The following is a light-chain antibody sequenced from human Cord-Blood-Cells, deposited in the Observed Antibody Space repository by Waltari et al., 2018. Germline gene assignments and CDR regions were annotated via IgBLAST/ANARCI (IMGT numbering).Light chain of an antibody. CDR1: SSDVGGSNS. V-gene: IGLV2-14*01. CDR2: EVS. J-gene: IGLJ2*01. CDR3: SSYTSSSTVV. Sequence: QSALTQPASVSGSPGQSITISCTGTSSDVGGSNSVSWYQQHPGKAPKLMLYEVSNRPSGVSNRFSGSKSGNTASLTISGLQAEDEADYYCSSYTSSSTVVFGGGTKLTVL.